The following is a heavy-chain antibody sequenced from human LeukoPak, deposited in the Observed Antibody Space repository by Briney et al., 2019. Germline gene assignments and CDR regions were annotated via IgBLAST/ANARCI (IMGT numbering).Heavy chain of an antibody. J-gene: IGHJ4*02. Sequence: ASVKVSCKASGYTFTSYYMHWVRQAPGQGLEWMGIINPSGGSTSYAQKFQGRVTMTRDTSTSTVYMELSSLRAEDMAVYYCAGGLRLGELSLQFDYWSQGTLVTVSS. CDR2: INPSGGST. D-gene: IGHD3-16*02. CDR3: AGGLRLGELSLQFDY. V-gene: IGHV1-46*01. CDR1: GYTFTSYY.